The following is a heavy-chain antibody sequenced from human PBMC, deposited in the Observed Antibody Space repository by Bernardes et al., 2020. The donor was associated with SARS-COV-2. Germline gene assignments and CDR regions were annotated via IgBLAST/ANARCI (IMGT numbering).Heavy chain of an antibody. Sequence: LSLTCAVYGGSFSGYFWSWVRQAPGKGLEWVSGFSDGGLSTYYADSVKGRFTISRDNAKNSLYLQMNSLRAEDTAVYYCARDLYYDFWSGYYTSGMDVWGQGTTVTVSS. V-gene: IGHV3-11*04. D-gene: IGHD3-3*01. CDR1: GGSFSGYF. CDR3: ARDLYYDFWSGYYTSGMDV. J-gene: IGHJ6*02. CDR2: FSDGGLST.